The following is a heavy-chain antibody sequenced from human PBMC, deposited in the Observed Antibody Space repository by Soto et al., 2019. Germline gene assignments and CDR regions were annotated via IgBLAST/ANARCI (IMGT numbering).Heavy chain of an antibody. Sequence: SQTLSLTCAISWDSASSNSAAWNWIRQSPLRCLGWLGRTYYRFNCYNDFAGSVKSRITINPDTSKNQFSLQLNSVTPEDTAVYYCARDRAYYYDSSGYAWSAFDIWGQGTMVTVSS. CDR2: TYYRFNCYN. CDR1: WDSASSNSAA. J-gene: IGHJ3*02. V-gene: IGHV6-1*01. CDR3: ARDRAYYYDSSGYAWSAFDI. D-gene: IGHD3-22*01.